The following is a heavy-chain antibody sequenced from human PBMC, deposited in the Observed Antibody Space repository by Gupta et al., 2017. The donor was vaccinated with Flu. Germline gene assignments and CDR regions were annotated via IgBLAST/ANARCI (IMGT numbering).Heavy chain of an antibody. CDR1: GFTFSSYG. Sequence: QMQLVESGGGVVQFGTSMRLSSAAYGFTFSSYGMHWVRQAPGKGLAWVADIASDGSHKDYADSVRGRFTISRDNSKNTLSLEMDSLRVEDTAVYYCAKDGPWTASCPYYCYYMDVWGKGTTVTGAS. J-gene: IGHJ6*03. CDR2: IASDGSHK. D-gene: IGHD2-2*01. CDR3: AKDGPWTASCPYYCYYMDV. V-gene: IGHV3-30*18.